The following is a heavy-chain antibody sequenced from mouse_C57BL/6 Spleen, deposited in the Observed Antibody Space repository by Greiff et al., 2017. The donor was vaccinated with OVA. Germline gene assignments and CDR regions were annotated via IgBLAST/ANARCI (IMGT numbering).Heavy chain of an antibody. CDR1: GYTFTSYW. Sequence: VQLQQPGAELVMPGASVKLSCKASGYTFTSYWMHWVKQRPGQGLEWIGEIDPSDSYTNYNQKFKGKSTLTVDKSSSTAYMQLSSLTSEDSAVYYCAKKNFYYGDYLGYWDFDVWGTGTTVTVSS. V-gene: IGHV1-69*01. CDR3: AKKNFYYGDYLGYWDFDV. CDR2: IDPSDSYT. J-gene: IGHJ1*03. D-gene: IGHD2-13*01.